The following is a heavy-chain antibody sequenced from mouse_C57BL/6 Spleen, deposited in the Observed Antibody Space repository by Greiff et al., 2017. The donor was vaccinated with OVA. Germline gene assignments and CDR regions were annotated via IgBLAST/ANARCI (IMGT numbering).Heavy chain of an antibody. D-gene: IGHD1-3*01. Sequence: EVQRVESGAGLVKPGGSLKLSCAASGFTFSSYAMSWVRQTPEQRLEWVAYISSGGDYINYADTVKGRFTISRDNARNTLYLQMSSLKSEDTAMYYCTKEGISAGVDYWGQGTTLTVSS. J-gene: IGHJ2*01. CDR1: GFTFSSYA. CDR3: TKEGISAGVDY. CDR2: ISSGGDYI. V-gene: IGHV5-9-1*02.